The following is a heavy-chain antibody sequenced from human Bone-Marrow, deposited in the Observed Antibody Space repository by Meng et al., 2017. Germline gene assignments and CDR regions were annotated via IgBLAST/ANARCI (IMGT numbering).Heavy chain of an antibody. CDR1: GGSFSSFG. CDR2: LIPFFDTP. CDR3: ASPSSGWFYFHY. Sequence: QVQLVQSGAEVKKPGSSVKVSCQTSGGSFSSFGFNWVRQAPGQGLEWMGRLIPFFDTPNYAQKFQGRLTITKDEATRTAYMELSSLTSEDTAVYYCASPSSGWFYFHYWGQGTLVTVFS. J-gene: IGHJ4*01. D-gene: IGHD6-19*01. V-gene: IGHV1-69*05.